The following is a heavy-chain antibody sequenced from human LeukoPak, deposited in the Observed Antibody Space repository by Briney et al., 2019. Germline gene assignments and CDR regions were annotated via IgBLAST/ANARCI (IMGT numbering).Heavy chain of an antibody. CDR1: GFTFSSYW. V-gene: IGHV3-7*01. CDR2: IKQDGSEK. CDR3: ASSRYYYGSGSYSPADAFDI. J-gene: IGHJ3*02. Sequence: PGGSLRLSCAASGFTFSSYWMSWVRQAPGKGLEWVSNIKQDGSEKYYVDSVKGRFTISRDNAKNSLYLQMNSLRAEDTAVYYCASSRYYYGSGSYSPADAFDIWGQGTMVTVSS. D-gene: IGHD3-10*01.